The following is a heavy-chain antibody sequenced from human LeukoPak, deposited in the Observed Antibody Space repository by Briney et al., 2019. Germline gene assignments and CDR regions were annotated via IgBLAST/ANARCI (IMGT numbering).Heavy chain of an antibody. CDR2: IYHSGST. CDR1: GYSISSGYY. V-gene: IGHV4-38-2*02. D-gene: IGHD3-3*01. CDR3: ARAYRFGVVIASFDY. J-gene: IGHJ4*02. Sequence: SETLSLTCTVSGYSISSGYYWGWIRQPPGKGLEWIGSIYHSGSTYYNPSLKSRVTISVDTSKNQFSLKLSSVTAADTAVYYCARAYRFGVVIASFDYWGQGTLVTVSS.